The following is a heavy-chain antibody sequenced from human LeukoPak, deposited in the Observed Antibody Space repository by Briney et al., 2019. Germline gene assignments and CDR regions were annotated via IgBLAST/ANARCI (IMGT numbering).Heavy chain of an antibody. CDR1: GYTFTSND. V-gene: IGHV1-8*01. CDR3: ARGRRVRLPDYDILRNWFDP. J-gene: IGHJ5*02. Sequence: ASVKVSCKASGYTFTSNDINWVRQATGQGLEWMGWMNPNGGNTGYAQKFQGRVTMTRNTSISTAYMELSSLRSEDTAVYYCARGRRVRLPDYDILRNWFDPWGQGTLVTVSS. D-gene: IGHD3-9*01. CDR2: MNPNGGNT.